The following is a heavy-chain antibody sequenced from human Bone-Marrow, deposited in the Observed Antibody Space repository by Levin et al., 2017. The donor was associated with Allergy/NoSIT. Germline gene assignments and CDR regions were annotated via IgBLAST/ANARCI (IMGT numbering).Heavy chain of an antibody. J-gene: IGHJ3*01. CDR2: LSYNGGNK. D-gene: IGHD3-10*01. CDR3: AKGCYNSHEASDV. V-gene: IGHV3-30-3*01. CDR1: GFTFGLHA. Sequence: GGSLRLSCAASGFTFGLHAMHWVRQAPGKGLEWVGGLSYNGGNKYYGESVEGRLTISRDNSKNTLYLQMNSLRLEDTAVYYCAKGCYNSHEASDVCGQGTMVTVSS.